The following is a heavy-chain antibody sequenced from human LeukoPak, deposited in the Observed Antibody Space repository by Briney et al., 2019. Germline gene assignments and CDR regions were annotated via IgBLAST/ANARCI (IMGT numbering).Heavy chain of an antibody. D-gene: IGHD4-17*01. Sequence: PGGSLRLSCAASGFTFDDYGMSWVRQAPGKGLEWVSGINWNGGSTGYADSVKGRFTISRDNAKNSLYLQMNSLRAEDTALYYCARGSDGDYYYYYMDVWGKGTTVTVSS. CDR2: INWNGGST. J-gene: IGHJ6*03. CDR3: ARGSDGDYYYYYMDV. CDR1: GFTFDDYG. V-gene: IGHV3-20*04.